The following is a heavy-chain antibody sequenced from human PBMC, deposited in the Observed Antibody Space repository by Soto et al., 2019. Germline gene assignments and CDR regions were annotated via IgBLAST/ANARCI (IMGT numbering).Heavy chain of an antibody. V-gene: IGHV4-59*08. J-gene: IGHJ4*02. CDR3: ARPGRDWGALHY. CDR2: IYYSGST. D-gene: IGHD7-27*01. CDR1: NDSISTYY. Sequence: QVQLQESGPGLVKPSETLSLTCTVSNDSISTYYWTWIRQPPGKGLEWIGFIYYSGSTNYNPSLPRRVTISVDTSKNQFSLKMNSVTAADTAVYYCARPGRDWGALHYWGQGTLVTVSS.